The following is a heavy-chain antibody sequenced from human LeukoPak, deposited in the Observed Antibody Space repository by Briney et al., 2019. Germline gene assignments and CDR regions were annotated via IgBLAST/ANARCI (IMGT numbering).Heavy chain of an antibody. J-gene: IGHJ4*02. Sequence: GRSLRLSCAASGFTFSSYGMHWVRQAPGKGLEWVAVIWYDGSNKYYADSVKGRFTISRDNSKNTLYLQMNSLRAEDTAVYCCAKDRLVGATPLDYWGQGTLVTVSS. V-gene: IGHV3-33*06. CDR2: IWYDGSNK. D-gene: IGHD1-26*01. CDR1: GFTFSSYG. CDR3: AKDRLVGATPLDY.